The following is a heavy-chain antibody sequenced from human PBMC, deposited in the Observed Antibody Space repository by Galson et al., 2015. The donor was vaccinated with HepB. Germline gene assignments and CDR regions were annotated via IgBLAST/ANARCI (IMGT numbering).Heavy chain of an antibody. J-gene: IGHJ4*02. CDR3: ARWTGGGSRPYYFDY. Sequence: ETLSLTCAVSGGSISSSNWWSWVRQPPGKGLEWIGEIYHSGSTNYNPSLKSRVTISVDKSKNQFSLKLSSVTAADTAVYYCARWTGGGSRPYYFDYWGQGTLVTVSS. V-gene: IGHV4-4*02. CDR1: GGSISSSNW. D-gene: IGHD1-26*01. CDR2: IYHSGST.